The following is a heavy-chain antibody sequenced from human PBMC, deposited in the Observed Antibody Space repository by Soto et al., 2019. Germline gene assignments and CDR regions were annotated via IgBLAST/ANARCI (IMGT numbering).Heavy chain of an antibody. J-gene: IGHJ4*02. D-gene: IGHD3-22*01. CDR3: ARGPTDYYDKSGDYCLDY. CDR2: ISTYNGNT. CDR1: GYSFITYG. Sequence: QVQLVQSGAEVKKPGASVMVSCKGSGYSFITYGMTWVRQAPGQGLEWVGWISTYNGNTKYVESLQGRVTMTTDTTTSTAYMQQRSLKSDDTAVYYCARGPTDYYDKSGDYCLDYWGQGALVTVSP. V-gene: IGHV1-18*01.